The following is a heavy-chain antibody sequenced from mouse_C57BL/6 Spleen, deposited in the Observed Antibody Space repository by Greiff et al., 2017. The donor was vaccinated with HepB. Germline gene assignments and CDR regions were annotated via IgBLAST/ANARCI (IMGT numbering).Heavy chain of an antibody. Sequence: EVMLVESGGGLVKPGGSLKLSCAASGFTFSSYAMSWVRQTPEKRLEWVATISDGGSYTYYPDNVKGRFTISRDNAKNNLYLQMSHLKSEDTAMYYCASAAQASYYFDYWGQGTTLTVSS. CDR2: ISDGGSYT. D-gene: IGHD3-2*02. CDR1: GFTFSSYA. V-gene: IGHV5-4*03. J-gene: IGHJ2*01. CDR3: ASAAQASYYFDY.